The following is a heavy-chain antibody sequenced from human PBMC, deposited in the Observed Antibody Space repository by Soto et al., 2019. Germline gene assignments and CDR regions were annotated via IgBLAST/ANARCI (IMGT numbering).Heavy chain of an antibody. CDR2: ISYDGSNK. Sequence: QVQLVESGGGVVQPGRSLRLSCAASGFTFSSYGMHWVRQAPGKGLEWVAVISYDGSNKYYADSVKGRFTISRDNYPTPLYLKMNRLRAEDTAVYYCAKDSDLEGYFDWAFDAFDIWGQGTMVTVSS. D-gene: IGHD3-9*01. CDR1: GFTFSSYG. J-gene: IGHJ3*02. V-gene: IGHV3-30*18. CDR3: AKDSDLEGYFDWAFDAFDI.